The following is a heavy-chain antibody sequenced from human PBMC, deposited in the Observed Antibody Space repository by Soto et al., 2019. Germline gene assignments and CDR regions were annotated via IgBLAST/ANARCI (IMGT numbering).Heavy chain of an antibody. Sequence: QVQLVQSGAEVKKPGSSVKVSCKASGGTFSSYTISWVRQAPGQGLEWMGRIIPILGIANYAQKFQGRVTIXXDXSXTTAYMGLSRLRSEDTAVYYCAREGRFGELYWYFDLWGRGTLVAVSS. CDR1: GGTFSSYT. CDR2: IIPILGIA. J-gene: IGHJ2*01. CDR3: AREGRFGELYWYFDL. V-gene: IGHV1-69*08. D-gene: IGHD3-10*01.